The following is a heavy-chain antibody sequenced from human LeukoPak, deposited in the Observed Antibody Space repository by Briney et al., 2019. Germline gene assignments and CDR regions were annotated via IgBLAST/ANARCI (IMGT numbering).Heavy chain of an antibody. CDR3: AKARYYDILTGYLYYFDY. CDR2: ISGSGGST. D-gene: IGHD3-9*01. V-gene: IGHV3-23*01. CDR1: GLTFSSYA. J-gene: IGHJ4*02. Sequence: TGGSLRLSCAASGLTFSSYAMSWVRQAPGKGLEWVSAISGSGGSTYYADSVKGRFAISRDNSKNTLYLQMNSLRAEDTAVYYCAKARYYDILTGYLYYFDYWGQGTLVTVSS.